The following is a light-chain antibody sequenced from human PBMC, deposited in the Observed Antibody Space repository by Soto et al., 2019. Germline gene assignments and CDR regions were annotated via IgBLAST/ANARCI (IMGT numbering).Light chain of an antibody. CDR3: QQYNNWPPAYT. CDR2: GAS. Sequence: EIVMTQSPATLSVSPGERATLSCRASQSVSSNLAWYQQKPGQAPRLLIYGASTRATGIPARFSGSGSGTEFTLTISSLQSEDFEFYYCQQYNNWPPAYTFGQGTKLEIK. J-gene: IGKJ2*01. V-gene: IGKV3-15*01. CDR1: QSVSSN.